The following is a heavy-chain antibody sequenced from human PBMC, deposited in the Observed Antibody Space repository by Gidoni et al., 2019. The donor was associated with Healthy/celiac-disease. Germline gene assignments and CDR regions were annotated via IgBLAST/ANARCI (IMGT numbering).Heavy chain of an antibody. CDR2: INTNTGNP. J-gene: IGHJ4*02. CDR3: ARKPHYGGNPWCSPGTFDY. D-gene: IGHD4-17*01. V-gene: IGHV7-4-1*02. CDR1: GYTFPSYA. Sequence: QVQLVQYGSELKKPGASVKVSCKASGYTFPSYALNWVRQSPGQGLEWMGWINTNTGNPTYAQGFTERFVFSLDTSVSTAYLQISSLKAEDTAVYYCARKPHYGGNPWCSPGTFDYWGQGTLVTVSS.